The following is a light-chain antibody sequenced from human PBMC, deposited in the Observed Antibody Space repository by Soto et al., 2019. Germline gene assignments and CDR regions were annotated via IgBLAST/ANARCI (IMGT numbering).Light chain of an antibody. Sequence: QSALTQPPSASGSPGQSVTISCTGTSSDVGGYNYVSWYQQHPGKAPKLMIYEISKLPSGVPDRFSGSKSGNTASLTVSGLQAEDEAYYYFSSYAGSNNLVVFGGGTKVTVL. CDR1: SSDVGGYNY. V-gene: IGLV2-8*01. J-gene: IGLJ2*01. CDR2: EIS. CDR3: SSYAGSNNLVV.